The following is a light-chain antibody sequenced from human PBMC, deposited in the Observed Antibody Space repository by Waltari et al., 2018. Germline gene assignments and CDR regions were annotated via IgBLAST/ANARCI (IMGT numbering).Light chain of an antibody. V-gene: IGLV1-44*01. CDR2: GQN. CDR1: SSTLGLTS. J-gene: IGLJ3*02. CDR3: AAWDDNLNGPRWV. Sequence: QSVLTQPPSASGTPGQTVSSSCSGNSSTLGLTSFNWFQQLLGTAPNLLIYGQNQRPSGVPDRISASKSGVSASLTIRGLRSEDEANYYCAAWDDNLNGPRWVFGGGTKLTVL.